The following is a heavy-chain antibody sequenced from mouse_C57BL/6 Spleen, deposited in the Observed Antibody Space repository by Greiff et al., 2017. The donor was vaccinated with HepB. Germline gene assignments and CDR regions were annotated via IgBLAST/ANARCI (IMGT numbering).Heavy chain of an antibody. J-gene: IGHJ4*01. CDR3: ARWGDGIYDGYYDYAMDY. CDR2: IDPNSGGT. V-gene: IGHV1-72*01. CDR1: GYTFTSYW. Sequence: QVQLQQSGAELVKPGASVKLSCKASGYTFTSYWMHWVKQRPGRGLEWIGGIDPNSGGTKYNEKFKSKATLTVDKPSSTAYMQLSSLTSEDSAVYYCARWGDGIYDGYYDYAMDYWGQGTSVTVSS. D-gene: IGHD2-3*01.